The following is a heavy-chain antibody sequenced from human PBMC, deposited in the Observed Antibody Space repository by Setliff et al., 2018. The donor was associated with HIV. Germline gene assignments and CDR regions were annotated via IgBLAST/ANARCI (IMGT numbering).Heavy chain of an antibody. V-gene: IGHV1-46*01. D-gene: IGHD3-3*01. J-gene: IGHJ6*03. CDR1: GYTFTNYY. CDR3: AREGGREYDFWSGYYRPYYYYMDV. CDR2: INPSGGSA. Sequence: GASVKVSCKASGYTFTNYYMQWVRQAPGQGLEWMGIINPSGGSATYAQKFQGRVTMTRDTSTSTVYMELSSLRSDDTAVYYCAREGGREYDFWSGYYRPYYYYMDVLGKGTTVTVSS.